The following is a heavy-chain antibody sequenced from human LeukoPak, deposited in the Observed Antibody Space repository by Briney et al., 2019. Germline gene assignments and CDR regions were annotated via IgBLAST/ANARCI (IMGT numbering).Heavy chain of an antibody. CDR2: ISWNSGSI. CDR3: AKDGAYYYDSSGIDY. CDR1: GFTFDDYA. J-gene: IGHJ4*02. V-gene: IGHV3-9*01. Sequence: GGSLRLSCAASGFTFDDYAMHWVRQAPGKGLEWVSGISWNSGSIGCADSVKGRFTISRDNAKNSLYLQMNSLRAEDTALYYCAKDGAYYYDSSGIDYWGQGTLVTVSS. D-gene: IGHD3-22*01.